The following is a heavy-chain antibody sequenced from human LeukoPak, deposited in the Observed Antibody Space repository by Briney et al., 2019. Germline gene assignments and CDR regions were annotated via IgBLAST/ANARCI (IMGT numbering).Heavy chain of an antibody. V-gene: IGHV3-53*01. D-gene: IGHD6-13*01. CDR1: GFTVSSNY. CDR2: IYSDRST. Sequence: GGSLRLSCAASGFTVSSNYMSWVRQAPGKGLEWVSTIYSDRSTYYADSVKSRFTISRDNSKNTLYLQMNSLRAEDTAAYYCARGSSWYDYWDQGTLVTVSS. J-gene: IGHJ4*02. CDR3: ARGSSWYDY.